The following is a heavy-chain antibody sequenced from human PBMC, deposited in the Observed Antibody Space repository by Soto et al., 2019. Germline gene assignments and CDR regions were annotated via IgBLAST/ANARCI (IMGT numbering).Heavy chain of an antibody. CDR1: GFTFSSYA. CDR3: ANSPRRGSSDAFDI. CDR2: ISGSGGST. D-gene: IGHD3-10*01. J-gene: IGHJ3*02. V-gene: IGHV3-23*01. Sequence: GGSLRLPCAASGFTFSSYAMSGVRQAPGKGREWVSAISGSGGSTYTADSVKGRFTISRDNSKNTLYLQMNSLRAEDTAVYYCANSPRRGSSDAFDIWGQGTMVTVSS.